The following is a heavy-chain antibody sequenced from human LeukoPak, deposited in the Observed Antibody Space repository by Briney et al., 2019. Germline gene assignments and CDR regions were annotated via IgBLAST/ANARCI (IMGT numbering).Heavy chain of an antibody. CDR1: GFTFSSYG. V-gene: IGHV3-30*02. D-gene: IGHD5-18*01. Sequence: PGGSLRLACAASGFTFSSYGMHCVRQAPGKGLEWVAFIRYDGSNKYYADSVKGRFTISRDNSKNTLYLQMNSLRAEDTAVYYCANFHTAMSDYFDYWGQGALVTVSS. CDR2: IRYDGSNK. CDR3: ANFHTAMSDYFDY. J-gene: IGHJ4*02.